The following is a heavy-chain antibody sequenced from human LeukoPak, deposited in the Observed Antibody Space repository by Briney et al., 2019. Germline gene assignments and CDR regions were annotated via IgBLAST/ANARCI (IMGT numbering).Heavy chain of an antibody. CDR2: ISGAGDYT. CDR3: AKGRPQVTVSLLAK. V-gene: IGHV3-23*01. J-gene: IGHJ4*02. CDR1: GFTFHYYP. D-gene: IGHD2-21*02. Sequence: GGSLRLSCIASGFTFHYYPMSWVRQAPGKGLEWVAAISGAGDYTNYADSVKGRFSISRDNSQSTVYLQMNSLRAEDTAIYYCAKGRPQVTVSLLAKWGQGTLVTVSS.